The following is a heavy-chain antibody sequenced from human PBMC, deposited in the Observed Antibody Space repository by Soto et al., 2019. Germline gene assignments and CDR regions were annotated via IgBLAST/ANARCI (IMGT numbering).Heavy chain of an antibody. J-gene: IGHJ3*01. V-gene: IGHV6-1*01. Sequence: SQTLSLTCAISGDSVSSNSAAWNWIRQSPSRGLEWLGRTYYRSKWYNDYAVSVKSRITINPDTSKNQFSLQLNSVTPEDTAVYYCARAISSGYYHTHDAFDLWGQGTMVNVSS. D-gene: IGHD3-22*01. CDR2: TYYRSKWYN. CDR3: ARAISSGYYHTHDAFDL. CDR1: GDSVSSNSAA.